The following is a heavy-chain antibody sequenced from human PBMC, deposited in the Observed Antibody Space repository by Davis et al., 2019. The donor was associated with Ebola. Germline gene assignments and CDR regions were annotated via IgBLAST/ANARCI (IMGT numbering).Heavy chain of an antibody. V-gene: IGHV1-69*04. Sequence: AASVKVSCKASGGTFSSYAISWVRQAPGQGLEWMGRIIPILGIANYAQKFQGRVTITADKSTSTAYMELSSLRSGDTAVYYCARLGQYYDSSGYSSVWMGDPWGQGTLVTVSS. CDR3: ARLGQYYDSSGYSSVWMGDP. J-gene: IGHJ5*02. CDR1: GGTFSSYA. CDR2: IIPILGIA. D-gene: IGHD3-22*01.